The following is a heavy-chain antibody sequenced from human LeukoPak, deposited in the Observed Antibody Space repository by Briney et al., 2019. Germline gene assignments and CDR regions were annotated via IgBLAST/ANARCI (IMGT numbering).Heavy chain of an antibody. V-gene: IGHV3-21*01. CDR2: ISSSSSYI. D-gene: IGHD3-9*01. Sequence: GGSLRLSCAASGFTFSSYSMNWVRQAPGKGLEWVSSISSSSSYIYYADSVKGRFTISRDNAKNSLYLQMNSLRAEDMAVYYCARGEFARVLRYFGGVYYYGMDVWGQGTTVTVSS. CDR1: GFTFSSYS. J-gene: IGHJ6*02. CDR3: ARGEFARVLRYFGGVYYYGMDV.